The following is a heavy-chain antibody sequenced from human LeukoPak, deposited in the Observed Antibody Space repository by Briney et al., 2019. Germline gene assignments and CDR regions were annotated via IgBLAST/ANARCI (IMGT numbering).Heavy chain of an antibody. V-gene: IGHV1-46*03. D-gene: IGHD3-10*01. CDR2: INPSGGNT. Sequence: ASVKVSCEASGYTFTSYYMHWVRQAPGQGLEWMGIINPSGGNTNYAQKFQGRVTMTRDTSTSTVYMELSSLRSEDTAVYYCATEMDGASLDYWGQGTLVTVSS. CDR1: GYTFTSYY. J-gene: IGHJ4*02. CDR3: ATEMDGASLDY.